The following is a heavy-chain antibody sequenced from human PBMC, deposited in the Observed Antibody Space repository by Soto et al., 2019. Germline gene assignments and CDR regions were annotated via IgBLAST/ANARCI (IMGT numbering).Heavy chain of an antibody. Sequence: GGSLRLSCAASGFTFSSYEMNWVRQAPGKGLEWVSYISSSGSTIYYADSVKGRFTISRDNAKNSLYLQMNSLRAEDTAVYYCASLGYSSSSEDYWGQGTLVTVFS. CDR1: GFTFSSYE. D-gene: IGHD6-6*01. V-gene: IGHV3-48*03. CDR2: ISSSGSTI. J-gene: IGHJ4*02. CDR3: ASLGYSSSSEDY.